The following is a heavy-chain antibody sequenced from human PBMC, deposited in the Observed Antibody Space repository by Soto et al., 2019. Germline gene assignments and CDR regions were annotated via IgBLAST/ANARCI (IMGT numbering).Heavy chain of an antibody. D-gene: IGHD2-21*02. V-gene: IGHV3-33*01. Sequence: QVQLVESGGGVVQPGRSLRLSCAASGFTFSSYGMHWVRQAPGKGLEWVAVIWYDGSNKYYADSVKGRFTISRDNSKNTLYLQRNSLRAEDTAVYYCARDGSLAYCGGGCYRAGDYYYGMDVWGQGTTVTVSS. J-gene: IGHJ6*02. CDR1: GFTFSSYG. CDR2: IWYDGSNK. CDR3: ARDGSLAYCGGGCYRAGDYYYGMDV.